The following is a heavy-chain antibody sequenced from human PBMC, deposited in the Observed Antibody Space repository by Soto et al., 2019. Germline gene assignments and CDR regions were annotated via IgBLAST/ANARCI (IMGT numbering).Heavy chain of an antibody. J-gene: IGHJ6*02. V-gene: IGHV4-38-2*01. CDR1: GSSIASGYY. Sequence: PSETLSVPCAVSGSSIASGYYWAWIRQSPGKGLEWIGSIYHAGSVYYNPSLNSRVAVSLDTSKNHFSLKLTSVTAADTAVYYCARNFDYYGMDVWGQGTTFTV. CDR3: ARNFDYYGMDV. CDR2: IYHAGSV.